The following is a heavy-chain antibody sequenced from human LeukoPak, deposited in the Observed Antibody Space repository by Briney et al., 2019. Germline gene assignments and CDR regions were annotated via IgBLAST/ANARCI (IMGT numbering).Heavy chain of an antibody. D-gene: IGHD6-19*01. V-gene: IGHV3-30*04. J-gene: IGHJ4*02. Sequence: GRCLRLSCAASGFTFSSYAMHWVRQAPGKGLEWVAVISYDGSNKYYADSVKGRFTISRDNSKNTLYLQMNSLRAEDTAVYYCARDPRHSSGWYRDYWGQGTLVTVSS. CDR1: GFTFSSYA. CDR3: ARDPRHSSGWYRDY. CDR2: ISYDGSNK.